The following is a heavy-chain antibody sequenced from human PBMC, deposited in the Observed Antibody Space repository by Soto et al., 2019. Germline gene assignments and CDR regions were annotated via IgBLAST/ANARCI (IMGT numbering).Heavy chain of an antibody. CDR1: GFSLSSNGVG. V-gene: IGHV2-5*02. D-gene: IGHD3-10*01. CDR3: ARERYYRAYLHS. Sequence: QITLRESGPALVRPTQTLTLTCTFSGFSLSSNGVGVGWIRQPPGKALEWLALIYWDDDHRYSPSLTTRLTITKDTPKNQVVLTTTKLDPVDTATYYCARERYYRAYLHSWGQGTLVTVSS. CDR2: IYWDDDH. J-gene: IGHJ1*01.